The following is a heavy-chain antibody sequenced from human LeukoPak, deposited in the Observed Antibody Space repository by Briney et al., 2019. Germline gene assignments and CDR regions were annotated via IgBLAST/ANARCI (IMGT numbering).Heavy chain of an antibody. CDR2: IYYSGST. V-gene: IGHV4-61*05. Sequence: SETLSLTCTVSGGSISSSSYYRGWIRQPPGKGLEWIGYIYYSGSTNYNPSLKSRVTISVDTSKNQFSLKLSSVTAADTAVYYCARVPSRRYFDYWGQGTLVTVSS. CDR1: GGSISSSSYY. D-gene: IGHD6-25*01. CDR3: ARVPSRRYFDY. J-gene: IGHJ4*02.